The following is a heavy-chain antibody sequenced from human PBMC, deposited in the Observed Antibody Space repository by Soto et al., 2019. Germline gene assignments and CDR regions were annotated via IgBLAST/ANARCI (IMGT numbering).Heavy chain of an antibody. CDR1: GYTFTDAW. CDR3: ARQKGY. V-gene: IGHV5-51*01. J-gene: IGHJ4*02. Sequence: GESVTISCKASGYTFTDAWIGWVRQMPGKGLEWMGIVYPGDSQTRYNPSFQGQITISAEKSITTAYLQWTSLKASDSAMYYCARQKGYWGRGTLVTVSS. CDR2: VYPGDSQT.